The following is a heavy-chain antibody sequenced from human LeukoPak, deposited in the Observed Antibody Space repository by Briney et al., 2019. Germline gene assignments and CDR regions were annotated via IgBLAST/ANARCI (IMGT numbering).Heavy chain of an antibody. CDR1: GVSISSYY. D-gene: IGHD3-22*01. Sequence: PSETLSLTCTVSGVSISSYYWSWIRQPAGKGLEWIGLIHTSGSTNYNPSLKSRVTMSVDTSKNQFSLKLSSVTAADTAVYYCARDSYYYDGSGRRRLDYWGQGTLVTVSS. CDR3: ARDSYYYDGSGRRRLDY. CDR2: IHTSGST. V-gene: IGHV4-4*07. J-gene: IGHJ4*02.